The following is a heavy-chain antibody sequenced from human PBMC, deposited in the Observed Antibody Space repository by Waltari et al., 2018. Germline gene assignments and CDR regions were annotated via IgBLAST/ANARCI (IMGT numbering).Heavy chain of an antibody. V-gene: IGHV3-23*01. CDR2: ISGSGGST. CDR1: GFTFSSYA. J-gene: IGHJ4*02. Sequence: EVQLLESEGGLVQPGGSLRLSCAASGFTFSSYAMSWVRQAPGKGLEWVSAISGSGGSTYYADSVKGRFTISRDNSKNTLYLQMNSLRAEDTAVYYCAKESLSIMITFGGVIVLWGQGTLVTVSS. D-gene: IGHD3-16*02. CDR3: AKESLSIMITFGGVIVL.